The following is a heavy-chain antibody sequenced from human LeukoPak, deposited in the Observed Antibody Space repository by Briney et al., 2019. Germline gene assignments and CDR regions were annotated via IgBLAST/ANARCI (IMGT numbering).Heavy chain of an antibody. Sequence: GGSLRLSCSASGFTFSNFLMSWVRQAPGRGLEWVSSITPSGGDTTYAVSVKGRFTISRDNSKNTLYLQMNSLRAEDTAVYYCANPRDFWSGYYTPLDYWGQGTLATVSS. CDR1: GFTFSNFL. J-gene: IGHJ4*02. CDR3: ANPRDFWSGYYTPLDY. D-gene: IGHD3-3*01. V-gene: IGHV3-23*01. CDR2: ITPSGGDT.